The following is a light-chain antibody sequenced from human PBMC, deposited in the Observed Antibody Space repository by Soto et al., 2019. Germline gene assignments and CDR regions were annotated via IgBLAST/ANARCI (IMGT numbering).Light chain of an antibody. CDR1: QSVTSN. V-gene: IGKV3-15*01. Sequence: EMVMTQSPATLSVSPGERVTLSCRASQSVTSNLAWYQQKPGQAPRLLIYSASTRATGIPVTFSGAGSGTEFSLTISSLQSEDFAVYYCQQYDSWPFTFGHGTKVEIK. J-gene: IGKJ1*01. CDR2: SAS. CDR3: QQYDSWPFT.